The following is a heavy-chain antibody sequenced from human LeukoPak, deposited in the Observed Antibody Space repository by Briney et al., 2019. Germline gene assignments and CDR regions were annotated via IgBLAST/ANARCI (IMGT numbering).Heavy chain of an antibody. CDR3: ARWSGGSDWLYHNGMDV. V-gene: IGHV1-18*01. Sequence: GASVKVSCKASGYIFTNYGFGWVRQAPGQGLEWLGWISNYNGHTNYAQKFLDRVTMTTDTYTTTGYMELRSLRSDDTAVYYCARWSGGSDWLYHNGMDVWGQGTTVIVSS. J-gene: IGHJ6*02. D-gene: IGHD6-19*01. CDR2: ISNYNGHT. CDR1: GYIFTNYG.